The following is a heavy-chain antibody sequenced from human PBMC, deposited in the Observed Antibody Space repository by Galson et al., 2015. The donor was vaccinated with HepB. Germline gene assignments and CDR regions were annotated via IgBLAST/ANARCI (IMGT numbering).Heavy chain of an antibody. CDR1: GYTFTSYG. CDR3: ARFSDIVATYYYYYYGMDV. D-gene: IGHD5-12*01. CDR2: ISAYNGNT. J-gene: IGHJ6*02. V-gene: IGHV1-18*04. Sequence: SVKVSCKASGYTFTSYGISWVRQAPGQGLEWMGWISAYNGNTNYAQKLQGGVTMTTDTSTSTAYMELRSLRSDDTAVYYCARFSDIVATYYYYYYGMDVWGQGTTVTVSS.